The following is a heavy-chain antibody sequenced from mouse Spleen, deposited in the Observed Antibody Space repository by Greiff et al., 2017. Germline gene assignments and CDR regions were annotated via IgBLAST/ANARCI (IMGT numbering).Heavy chain of an antibody. Sequence: EVQGVESGGDLVKPGGSLKLSCAASGFTFSSYGMSWVRQTPDKRLEWVATISSGGSYTYYPDSVKGRFTLSRDNAKNTLYLQMSSLKSEDTAMYYCARQRYGNYYFDYWGQGTTLTVSS. CDR2: ISSGGSYT. CDR1: GFTFSSYG. CDR3: ARQRYGNYYFDY. V-gene: IGHV5-6*01. D-gene: IGHD2-10*02. J-gene: IGHJ2*01.